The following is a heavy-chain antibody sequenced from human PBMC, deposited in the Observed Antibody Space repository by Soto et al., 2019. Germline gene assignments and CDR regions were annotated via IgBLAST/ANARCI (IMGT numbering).Heavy chain of an antibody. V-gene: IGHV3-30*18. Sequence: QVQLVESGGGVVQPGRSLRLSCVASGFPFSTYAMHWVRQAPGRGLEWVALISNDGSTKNYADSVKGRFTVSRDNSKNTLYLQMNSLRAEDTAVYYCAKGCCRLAPFYFDYWGQGTLVPVSS. CDR3: AKGCCRLAPFYFDY. J-gene: IGHJ4*02. CDR1: GFPFSTYA. D-gene: IGHD2-8*01. CDR2: ISNDGSTK.